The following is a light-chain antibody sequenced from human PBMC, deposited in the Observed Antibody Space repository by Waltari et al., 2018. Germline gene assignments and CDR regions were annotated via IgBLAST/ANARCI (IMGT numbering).Light chain of an antibody. V-gene: IGKV3-20*01. CDR1: QSVSSSY. CDR3: QQYGSSPRT. J-gene: IGKJ1*01. CDR2: GAS. Sequence: EIVLTPSPGTLSLSPGERATLSCRASQSVSSSYLAWYQQKPGQAPRLLIYGASSRSTGIPDRFSGRESGTDFTLTISRLEPEDFAVYYCQQYGSSPRTFGQGTKVEIK.